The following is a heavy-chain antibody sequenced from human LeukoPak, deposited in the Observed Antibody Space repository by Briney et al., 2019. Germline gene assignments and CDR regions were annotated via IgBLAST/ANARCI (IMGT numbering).Heavy chain of an antibody. D-gene: IGHD6-19*01. V-gene: IGHV4-30-4*07. CDR1: GGSISSGGYS. CDR3: ARGGSGWYVIDY. J-gene: IGHJ4*02. Sequence: SETLSLTCAVSGGSISSGGYSWSWIRQPPGKGLEWIGYIYYSGSTYYNPSLKSRVTISVDTSKNQFSLKLSSVTAADTAVYYCARGGSGWYVIDYWGQGTLVTVSS. CDR2: IYYSGST.